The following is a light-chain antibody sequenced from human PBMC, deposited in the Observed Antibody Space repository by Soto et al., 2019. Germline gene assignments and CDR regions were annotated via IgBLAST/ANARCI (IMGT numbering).Light chain of an antibody. Sequence: EIVVTQSASTLSVSPGERATLSCRASQSVSSNLAWYQQKPGQAPRLLIYGASTRATGIPDRFSGSGSGTEFTLSISSLQSEDFAVYYCQQYYNWPRTFGQGTKVDIK. CDR2: GAS. CDR1: QSVSSN. J-gene: IGKJ1*01. V-gene: IGKV3-15*01. CDR3: QQYYNWPRT.